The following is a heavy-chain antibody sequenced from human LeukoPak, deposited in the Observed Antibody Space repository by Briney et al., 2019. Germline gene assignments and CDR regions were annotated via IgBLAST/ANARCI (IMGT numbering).Heavy chain of an antibody. CDR2: S. CDR1: GGSMTAGDYY. CDR3: ARIYGLYQVAMDV. D-gene: IGHD3-16*02. Sequence: TASETLSLTCTVSGGSMTAGDYYWGWVRQPPGTGLQWIATSYQGASLKSRVTISLDTSKNQFSLRLTSVTAADTAVYYCARIYGLYQVAMDVWGPGMTVTVSS. J-gene: IGHJ6*02. V-gene: IGHV4-39*07.